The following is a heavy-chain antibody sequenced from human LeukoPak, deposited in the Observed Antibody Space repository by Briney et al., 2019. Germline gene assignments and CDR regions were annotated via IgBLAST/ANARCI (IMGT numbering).Heavy chain of an antibody. CDR2: INHSGST. CDR1: GGSFSGYY. J-gene: IGHJ4*02. V-gene: IGHV4-34*01. Sequence: SETLSLTCAVYGGSFSGYYWSWIRQPPGKGLEWIGEINHSGSTNYNPSLKSRVTISVDTSKNQFSLKLSSVTAADTAVYYCARGSPGIAAAGLDYWGQGTLVTVSS. CDR3: ARGSPGIAAAGLDY. D-gene: IGHD6-13*01.